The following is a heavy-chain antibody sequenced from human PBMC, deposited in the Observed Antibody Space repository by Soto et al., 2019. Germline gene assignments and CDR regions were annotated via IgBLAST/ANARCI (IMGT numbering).Heavy chain of an antibody. J-gene: IGHJ6*02. CDR2: IDWDDDK. CDR3: ARMAITGIAERYGMDV. D-gene: IGHD6-13*01. CDR1: GFSLSTSGMC. V-gene: IGHV2-70*11. Sequence: ESGPTLVNPTQTLTLTCTFSGFSLSTSGMCVSWIRQPPGKALEWLARIDWDDDKYYSTSLKTRLTISKDTSKNQVVLTMTNMDPVDTATYYCARMAITGIAERYGMDVWGQGTTVTVSS.